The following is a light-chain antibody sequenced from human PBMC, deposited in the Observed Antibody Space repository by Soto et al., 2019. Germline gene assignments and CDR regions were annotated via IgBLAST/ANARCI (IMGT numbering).Light chain of an antibody. J-gene: IGKJ1*01. V-gene: IGKV1-5*01. CDR2: DAS. CDR1: QSVSGW. CDR3: QQYNSYSSWT. Sequence: DIQMTQCPSTLSASGGDAGTVTCRASQSVSGWLACYQQQPGRDPKLLIYDASTLESGVPSRFSGSGSGTAFTIPISSLQTDDFATYYCQQYNSYSSWTFGQGTKVDIK.